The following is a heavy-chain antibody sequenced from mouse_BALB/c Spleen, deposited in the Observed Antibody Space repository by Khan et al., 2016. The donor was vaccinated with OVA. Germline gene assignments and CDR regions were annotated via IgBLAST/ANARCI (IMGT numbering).Heavy chain of an antibody. D-gene: IGHD2-10*01. V-gene: IGHV1-4*01. Sequence: QVQLQQPGAELARPGASVKMSCKASGYTFTSYTIHWIKKRPGQGLEWIGYINPSNGYTNYNQKFKDKATLTTDKSSTTAYLHLSSLTSDDSAVYTGVRDGAYNGKEGWFAYGGQGTLVTVSA. CDR1: GYTFTSYT. CDR2: INPSNGYT. J-gene: IGHJ3*01. CDR3: VRDGAYNGKEGWFAY.